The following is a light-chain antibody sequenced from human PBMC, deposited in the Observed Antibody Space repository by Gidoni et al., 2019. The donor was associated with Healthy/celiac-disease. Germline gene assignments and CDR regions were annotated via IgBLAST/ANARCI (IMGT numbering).Light chain of an antibody. CDR1: QSISSY. J-gene: IGKJ3*01. CDR3: QQSYNTPIT. Sequence: DIQMTQSPSSLSASAGDRVTITCRASQSISSYLNWYQQKPGKAPKLLIYAASSLQSGVPSRFSGSGSGTDFTLTISSLQPEDFATYYCQQSYNTPITFGPGTKVDIK. V-gene: IGKV1-39*01. CDR2: AAS.